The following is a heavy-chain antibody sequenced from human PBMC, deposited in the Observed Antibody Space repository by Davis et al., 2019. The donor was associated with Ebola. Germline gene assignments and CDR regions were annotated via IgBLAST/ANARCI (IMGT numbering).Heavy chain of an antibody. Sequence: GESLKISCKGSGYSFTSYWIGWVRQMPGKGLEWMGIIYPGDSDTRYSPSFQGQVTISADKSISTAYLQWSSLKASDTAMYYCARRIAVPDYDFWSGSNWFDPWGQGTLVTVSS. CDR3: ARRIAVPDYDFWSGSNWFDP. CDR1: GYSFTSYW. J-gene: IGHJ5*02. V-gene: IGHV5-51*01. D-gene: IGHD3-3*01. CDR2: IYPGDSDT.